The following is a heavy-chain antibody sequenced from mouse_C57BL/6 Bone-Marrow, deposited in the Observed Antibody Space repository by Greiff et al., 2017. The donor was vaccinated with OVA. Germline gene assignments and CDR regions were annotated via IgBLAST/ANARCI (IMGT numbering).Heavy chain of an antibody. V-gene: IGHV1-26*01. CDR2: INPNNGGT. Sequence: EVQLQQSGPELVKPGASVKISCKASGYTFTDYYMNWVKQSHGKSLEWIGDINPNNGGTSYNQKFKGKATLTVDKSSSTAYMEIRSLTSEDSAVYYCASTPYCTYWGQGTLVTVSA. CDR3: ASTPYCTY. J-gene: IGHJ3*01. D-gene: IGHD2-1*01. CDR1: GYTFTDYY.